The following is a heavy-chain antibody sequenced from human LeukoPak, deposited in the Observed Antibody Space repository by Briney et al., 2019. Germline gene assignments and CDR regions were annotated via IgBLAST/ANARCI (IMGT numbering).Heavy chain of an antibody. CDR2: IYYSGST. J-gene: IGHJ6*02. CDR1: GGSISSGGYY. V-gene: IGHV4-31*03. CDR3: ARGGWNYGMDV. D-gene: IGHD6-19*01. Sequence: SSETLSLTCTVSGGSISSGGYYWSWIRQHPGKGLEWIGYIYYSGSTYYNPSLKSRVTISVDTSKSQFSLKLSSVTAADTAVYYCARGGWNYGMDVWGQGTTVTVSS.